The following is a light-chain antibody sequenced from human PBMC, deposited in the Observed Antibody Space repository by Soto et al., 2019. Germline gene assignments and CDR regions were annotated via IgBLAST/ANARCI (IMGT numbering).Light chain of an antibody. Sequence: NFMLTQPHSVSESPGKTVTISCTRSSGSIASNYVQWYQQRPGSAPTTVIYEDNQRPSEVPDRFSGSIDSSSNSASLTISVLNTEDEADSYCQSYDSSNPYVVFGGGTQLTVL. CDR3: QSYDSSNPYVV. CDR1: SGSIASNY. J-gene: IGLJ2*01. V-gene: IGLV6-57*04. CDR2: EDN.